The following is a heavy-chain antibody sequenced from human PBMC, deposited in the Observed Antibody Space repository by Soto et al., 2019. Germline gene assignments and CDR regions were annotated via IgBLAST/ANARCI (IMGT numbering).Heavy chain of an antibody. J-gene: IGHJ5*02. CDR2: ISAYTDNP. D-gene: IGHD2-2*01. CDR1: GYTFTNYG. CDR3: ARVIPGAEAWFGP. V-gene: IGHV1-18*01. Sequence: QVQLVQSGGEVKKPGASVKVSCKASGYTFTNYGVTWVRQAPGQGLEWMGWISAYTDNPNYAQKFQGRVTMTIDTSTTTAYMDLRSLTSDDTAVYYWARVIPGAEAWFGPWGQGTLVTVSS.